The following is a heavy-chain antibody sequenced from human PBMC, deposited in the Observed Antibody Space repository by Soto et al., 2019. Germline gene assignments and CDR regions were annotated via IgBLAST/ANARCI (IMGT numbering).Heavy chain of an antibody. CDR3: ARHYSSGSRNWFDP. CDR2: IYYSGST. D-gene: IGHD6-19*01. J-gene: IGHJ5*02. CDR1: GGSLSGYF. Sequence: PSETLSLTCAVSGGSLSGYFWGWVRQPPGKGLEWIGSIYYSGSTYYNPSLRSRVTISVDTSKNQFSLKLSSVTAADTAVFYCARHYSSGSRNWFDPWGQGTLVTVSS. V-gene: IGHV4-39*01.